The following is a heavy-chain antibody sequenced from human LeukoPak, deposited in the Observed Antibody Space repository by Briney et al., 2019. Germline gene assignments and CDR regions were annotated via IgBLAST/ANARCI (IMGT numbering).Heavy chain of an antibody. CDR3: AKASWVHYGMDV. CDR2: MNPNSGNT. Sequence: ASVKVSCKASGYTFTSYDINWVRQATGQGLEWMGWMNPNSGNTGYALKFQGRVTMTRNTSISTAYMELSSLRSEDTAVYYCAKASWVHYGMDVWGQGTTVTVSS. J-gene: IGHJ6*02. V-gene: IGHV1-8*01. CDR1: GYTFTSYD. D-gene: IGHD4/OR15-4a*01.